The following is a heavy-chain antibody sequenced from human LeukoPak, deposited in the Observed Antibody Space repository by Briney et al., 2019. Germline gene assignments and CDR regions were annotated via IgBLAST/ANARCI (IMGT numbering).Heavy chain of an antibody. CDR2: IYYSGST. J-gene: IGHJ4*02. D-gene: IGHD5-24*01. CDR1: GGSISSSNYY. V-gene: IGHV4-39*07. Sequence: SETLSLTCTVSGGSISSSNYYWGWIRQPPGKGLKWIGSIYYSGSTYYNPSLKSLVTISVDTSKKQFSLTLSSVTAADTAVYYCARRRPAEKRWLQLGGVFDYWGQGTLVTVSS. CDR3: ARRRPAEKRWLQLGGVFDY.